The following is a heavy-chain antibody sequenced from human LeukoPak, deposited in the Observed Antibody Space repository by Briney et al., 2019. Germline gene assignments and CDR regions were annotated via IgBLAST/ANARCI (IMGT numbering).Heavy chain of an antibody. J-gene: IGHJ4*02. CDR3: VKITSVTGGDC. D-gene: IGHD1-14*01. Sequence: GGSLRLSCSASGFTFSAYAMYWVRQAPGKGLEYVSGISNNGGSSFYADSVKGRFTISRDNSKNTLYLQMCSLRAEDTAVYYCVKITSVTGGDCWGQGTRLTVSS. CDR2: ISNNGGSS. V-gene: IGHV3-64D*09. CDR1: GFTFSAYA.